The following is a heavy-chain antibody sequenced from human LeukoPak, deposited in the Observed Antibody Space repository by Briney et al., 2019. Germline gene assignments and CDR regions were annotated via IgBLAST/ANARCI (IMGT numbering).Heavy chain of an antibody. V-gene: IGHV3-23*01. Sequence: GGSLRLSCAASGFTFSSYAMSWVRQAPGKGLEWVSAISGSGGSTYYADSVKGRFTISRDNSKNTLYLQMNSLRAEDTAVYYCAKDHTIFGVVITYYFDYWGQGTPVTVSS. CDR1: GFTFSSYA. D-gene: IGHD3-3*01. CDR3: AKDHTIFGVVITYYFDY. CDR2: ISGSGGST. J-gene: IGHJ4*02.